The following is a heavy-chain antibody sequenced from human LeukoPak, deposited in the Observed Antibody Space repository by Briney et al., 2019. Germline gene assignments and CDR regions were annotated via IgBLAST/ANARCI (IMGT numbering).Heavy chain of an antibody. V-gene: IGHV3-30*04. CDR2: ISYDGSNK. Sequence: PGRSLRLSCAAFGFTFSSYAMHWVRQAPGKGLEWVAVISYDGSNKYYADSVKGRFTISRDNSKNTLYLQMNSLRAEDTAVYYCARDPLGDSTYYFDYWGQGTLVTVSS. CDR1: GFTFSSYA. D-gene: IGHD2-21*01. J-gene: IGHJ4*02. CDR3: ARDPLGDSTYYFDY.